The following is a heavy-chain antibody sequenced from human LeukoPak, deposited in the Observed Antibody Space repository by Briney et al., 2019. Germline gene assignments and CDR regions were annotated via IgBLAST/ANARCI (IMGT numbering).Heavy chain of an antibody. CDR2: IYHSGST. D-gene: IGHD1-26*01. V-gene: IGHV4-38-2*02. CDR1: GYSISSGYY. Sequence: PSETLSLTCTVSGYSISSGYYWGWIRQPPGKGLEWIGSIYHSGSTYYNPSLKSRVAISVDTSKNQFSLKLSSVTAADTAVYYCARKMGAIKGVGLGAFDIWGQGTMVTVSS. J-gene: IGHJ3*02. CDR3: ARKMGAIKGVGLGAFDI.